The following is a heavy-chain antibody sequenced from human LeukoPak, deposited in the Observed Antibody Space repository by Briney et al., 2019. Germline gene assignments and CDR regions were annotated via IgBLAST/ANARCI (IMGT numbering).Heavy chain of an antibody. D-gene: IGHD2-2*01. CDR2: IIPILGIA. Sequence: ASVKVSCKASGGTFSSYAISWVRQAPGHGLEWMGRIIPILGIANYAQKFQGRVTITADKSTYTAYMELSSLRSEGTAVYYCASTSDCSTTSCPNAFDYWGQGTLVTVSS. V-gene: IGHV1-69*04. J-gene: IGHJ4*02. CDR3: ASTSDCSTTSCPNAFDY. CDR1: GGTFSSYA.